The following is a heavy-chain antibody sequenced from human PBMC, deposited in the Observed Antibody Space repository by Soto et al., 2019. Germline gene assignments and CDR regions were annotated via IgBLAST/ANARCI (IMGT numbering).Heavy chain of an antibody. CDR1: GYTFTGYY. Sequence: ASVKASCKASGYTFTGYYMHWVRQAPGQGLEWMGWINPNSGGTNYAQKFQGWVTMTRDTSISTAYMELSRLRSDDTAVYYCARARPTYYDILTGYFPFDYWGQGTLVTVSS. V-gene: IGHV1-2*04. CDR2: INPNSGGT. J-gene: IGHJ4*02. D-gene: IGHD3-9*01. CDR3: ARARPTYYDILTGYFPFDY.